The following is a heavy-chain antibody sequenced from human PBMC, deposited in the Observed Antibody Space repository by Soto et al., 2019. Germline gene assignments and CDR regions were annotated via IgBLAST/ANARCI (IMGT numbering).Heavy chain of an antibody. CDR3: AIISIAVAGINY. Sequence: PSETLSLTCTVSGGSISSSSYYWGWIRQPPGKGLEWIGSIYYSGSTYYNPSLKSRVTISVDTPKNQFSLKLSSVTAADTAVYYCAIISIAVAGINYWGQGTLVTVSS. CDR1: GGSISSSSYY. J-gene: IGHJ4*02. V-gene: IGHV4-39*01. D-gene: IGHD6-19*01. CDR2: IYYSGST.